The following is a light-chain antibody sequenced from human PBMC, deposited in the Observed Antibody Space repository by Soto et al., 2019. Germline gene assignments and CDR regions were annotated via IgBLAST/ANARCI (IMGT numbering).Light chain of an antibody. CDR3: QHYNNWPALYT. Sequence: EIVMTQSPATLSVSPGERATLSCRASQSVSSNLAWYQQKPGQASRLLIYGASTRATGIPARFSGSGSGTEFTLTISSLQSEDFAVYYCQHYNNWPALYTFGQGTKLEIK. CDR2: GAS. V-gene: IGKV3-15*01. CDR1: QSVSSN. J-gene: IGKJ2*01.